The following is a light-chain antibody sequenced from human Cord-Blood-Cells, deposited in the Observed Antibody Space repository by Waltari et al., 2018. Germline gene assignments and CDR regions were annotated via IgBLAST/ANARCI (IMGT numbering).Light chain of an antibody. CDR2: AAS. J-gene: IGKJ3*01. V-gene: IGKV1-39*01. Sequence: DIQMTQYPSSLSASVGXRVTITCRASQSISSYLNWYQQKPGKAPKLLIYAASSLQSGVPSRFSGSGSGTDFTLTISSLQPEDFATYYCQQSYSTLTFGPGTKVDIK. CDR3: QQSYSTLT. CDR1: QSISSY.